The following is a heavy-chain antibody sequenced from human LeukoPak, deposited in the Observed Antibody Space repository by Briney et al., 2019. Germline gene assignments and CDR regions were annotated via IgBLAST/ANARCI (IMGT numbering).Heavy chain of an antibody. Sequence: SQTLSLTCAISGDSVSSNSAAWNWIRQSPSRGLEWLGRTYYRSKWYNDYAVSVKSRITINPDTSKNQFSLQLNSVTPEDTAVYYCAGARDSGSYSYYYYYYGMDVWGQGTTVTVSS. CDR1: GDSVSSNSAA. J-gene: IGHJ6*02. V-gene: IGHV6-1*01. CDR2: TYYRSKWYN. CDR3: AGARDSGSYSYYYYYYGMDV. D-gene: IGHD1-26*01.